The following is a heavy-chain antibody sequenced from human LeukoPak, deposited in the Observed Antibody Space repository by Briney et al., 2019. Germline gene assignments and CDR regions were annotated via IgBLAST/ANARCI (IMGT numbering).Heavy chain of an antibody. J-gene: IGHJ4*02. Sequence: GGSLRLSCAASRFTFSNFWMNWVRQAPGKGLEWVANIKQDGSEKYYVDSVKGRFTISRDNSKNTLYLHMNGLRVEDTAIYYCARDERWIQFNYWGQGTLVTVSS. D-gene: IGHD5-18*01. CDR1: RFTFSNFW. V-gene: IGHV3-7*03. CDR2: IKQDGSEK. CDR3: ARDERWIQFNY.